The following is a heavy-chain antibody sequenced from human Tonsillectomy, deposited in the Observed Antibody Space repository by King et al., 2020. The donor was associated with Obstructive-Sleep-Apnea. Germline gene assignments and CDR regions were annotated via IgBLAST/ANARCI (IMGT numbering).Heavy chain of an antibody. J-gene: IGHJ4*02. D-gene: IGHD2-15*01. CDR1: GFTFSSYA. CDR2: ISGSGGST. V-gene: IGHV3-23*04. CDR3: ANSGGSSPDY. Sequence: DVQLVESGGGLVQPGGSLRLSCAASGFTFSSYAMSWVRQAPGKGLEWVSAISGSGGSTYSADSVKGRFTISRDNSKNTLYVQMNSLRAADTAVYYCANSGGSSPDYWGQGTLVTVSS.